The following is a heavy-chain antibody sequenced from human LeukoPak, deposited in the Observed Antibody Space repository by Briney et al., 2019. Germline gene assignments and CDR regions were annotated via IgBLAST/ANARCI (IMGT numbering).Heavy chain of an antibody. J-gene: IGHJ6*02. V-gene: IGHV1-8*01. Sequence: ASVKVSCKASGHTFTSYDINWVRQATGQGLEWMGWMNPNSGNTGYAQKFQGRVTMTRNTSISTAYVELSSLRSEDTAVYYCARSLIVVVLSSYYYYYGMDVWGQGTTVTVSS. CDR3: ARSLIVVVLSSYYYYYGMDV. CDR1: GHTFTSYD. CDR2: MNPNSGNT. D-gene: IGHD3-22*01.